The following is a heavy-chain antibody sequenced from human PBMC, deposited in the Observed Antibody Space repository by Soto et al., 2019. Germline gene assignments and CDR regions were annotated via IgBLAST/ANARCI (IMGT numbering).Heavy chain of an antibody. D-gene: IGHD3-10*01. J-gene: IGHJ3*01. CDR1: GYSFAGYW. CDR3: ARLPGVRGVFDGFNV. CDR2: IYPGDSDT. V-gene: IGHV5-51*01. Sequence: GESLKIACKASGYSFAGYWIGWVRQMPGKGLDWMGVIYPGDSDTRYSPSFHGQVTISADKSISTAYLQWSSLKASDTAMYFCARLPGVRGVFDGFNVWGQGTMVTVSS.